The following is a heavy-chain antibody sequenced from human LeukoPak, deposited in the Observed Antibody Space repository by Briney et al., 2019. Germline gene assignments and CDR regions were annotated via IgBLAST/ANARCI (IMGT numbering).Heavy chain of an antibody. J-gene: IGHJ4*02. D-gene: IGHD5-18*01. CDR1: GGTFSSYA. V-gene: IGHV1-69*01. CDR2: IIPIFGTA. CDR3: ARATWIQPDFDY. Sequence: GASVKVSCKASGGTFSSYAISWVRQAPGQGLEWMGGIIPIFGTANYAQKFQGRVTITADESTSTAYMELSSLRSEDTAVYYCARATWIQPDFDYWGQGTLVTVSS.